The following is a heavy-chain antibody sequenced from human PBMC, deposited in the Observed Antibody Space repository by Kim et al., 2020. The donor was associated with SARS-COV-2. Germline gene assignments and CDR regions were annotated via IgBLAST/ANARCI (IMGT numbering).Heavy chain of an antibody. J-gene: IGHJ3*02. V-gene: IGHV1-46*01. D-gene: IGHD1-26*01. Sequence: ASVKVSCKASGYTFTNFHMHWVRQAPGQGLEWMGIINPSGGSTSYAQKFQGRVTMTRDTSTSTVYMELNSLGSEDTAVYYCARDPAGATQGLAFDIWGQGTMVTVSS. CDR3: ARDPAGATQGLAFDI. CDR1: GYTFTNFH. CDR2: INPSGGST.